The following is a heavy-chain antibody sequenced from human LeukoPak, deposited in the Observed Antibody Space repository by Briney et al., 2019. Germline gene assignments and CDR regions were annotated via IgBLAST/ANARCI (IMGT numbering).Heavy chain of an antibody. Sequence: PGGSLRLSCAASGFTVSSNAMSWVRQTPEKGLEWVSIIHSGGDTYYADSVRGRFTITRDNSKNTLSLQMNSLRVEDSAVYYCVSHSDSLTSYSFDYWGQGTLVTVSS. J-gene: IGHJ4*02. CDR1: GFTVSSNA. D-gene: IGHD3-9*01. CDR3: VSHSDSLTSYSFDY. CDR2: IHSGGDT. V-gene: IGHV3-53*01.